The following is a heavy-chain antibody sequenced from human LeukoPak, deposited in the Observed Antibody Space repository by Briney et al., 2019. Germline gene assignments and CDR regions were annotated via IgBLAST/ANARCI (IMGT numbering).Heavy chain of an antibody. CDR1: GYTFTSYD. V-gene: IGHV1-8*03. J-gene: IGHJ4*02. CDR2: MNPNSGNT. CDR3: ARRAYYYDSSGYYYDY. Sequence: ASVKVSCKASGYTFTSYDINWVRQVTGQGLEWMGWMNPNSGNTGYGQKFQGRVTITRNTSISTAYMELSSLRSEDTAVYYCARRAYYYDSSGYYYDYWGQGTLVTVSS. D-gene: IGHD3-22*01.